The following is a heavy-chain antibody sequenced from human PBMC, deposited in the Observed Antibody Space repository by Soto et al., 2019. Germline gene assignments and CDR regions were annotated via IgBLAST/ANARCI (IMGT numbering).Heavy chain of an antibody. CDR2: ITPTSRAI. CDR3: AKPRSSLEWPPFDP. J-gene: IGHJ5*02. D-gene: IGHD3-3*01. CDR1: GFPFSFYS. Sequence: PGGSLRLSCEASGFPFSFYSMNWVRQAPGKGLEWIAYITPTSRAINYADSVKGRFFISRDNTRNMLYLQMNSLRADDTAVYYCAKPRSSLEWPPFDPWGQGTLVTVSS. V-gene: IGHV3-48*04.